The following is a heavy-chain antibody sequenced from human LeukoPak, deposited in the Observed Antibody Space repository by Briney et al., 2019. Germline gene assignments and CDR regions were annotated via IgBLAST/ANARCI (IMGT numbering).Heavy chain of an antibody. V-gene: IGHV4-59*12. CDR2: RSHSGTT. D-gene: IGHD3-3*01. J-gene: IGHJ4*02. CDR3: AREKALAIFGVVIDY. CDR1: GGSISSYS. Sequence: SETLSLTCIVSGGSISSYSWNWIRQSPGKGLEWIGYRSHSGTTSYSSSLKSRVTISLDRSKNQFSLRLSSVTAAETAVYYCAREKALAIFGVVIDYWGQGTLVTVSS.